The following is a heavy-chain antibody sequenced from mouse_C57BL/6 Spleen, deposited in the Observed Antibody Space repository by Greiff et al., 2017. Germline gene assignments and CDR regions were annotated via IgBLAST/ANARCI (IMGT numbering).Heavy chain of an antibody. D-gene: IGHD3-2*02. CDR1: GYTFTSYT. V-gene: IGHV1-4*01. CDR2: INPSSGYT. Sequence: QVQLQQSGAELARPGASVKMSCKASGYTFTSYTMHWVKQRPGQGLEWIGYINPSSGYTKYNQKFKDKATLTADKSSSTAYMQLSSLTSEDSAVYYWARDLDSSGYDLYYYAMDYWGQGTSVTVSS. J-gene: IGHJ4*01. CDR3: ARDLDSSGYDLYYYAMDY.